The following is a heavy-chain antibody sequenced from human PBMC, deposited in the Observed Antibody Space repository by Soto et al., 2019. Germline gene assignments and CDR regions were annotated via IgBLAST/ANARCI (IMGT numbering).Heavy chain of an antibody. V-gene: IGHV1-69*01. J-gene: IGHJ2*01. CDR2: IIPIFGTA. CDR1: GGTFSSYA. D-gene: IGHD3-22*01. CDR3: ARATYYYDSSGYYIPGYFDL. Sequence: QVQLVQSGAEVKKPGSSVKVSCKASGGTFSSYAISWVRQAPGQGLEWMGGIIPIFGTANYAQKFQGRVTITADESTSTAYMELSSLRSEDTAVYYCARATYYYDSSGYYIPGYFDLWGRGTLVTVFS.